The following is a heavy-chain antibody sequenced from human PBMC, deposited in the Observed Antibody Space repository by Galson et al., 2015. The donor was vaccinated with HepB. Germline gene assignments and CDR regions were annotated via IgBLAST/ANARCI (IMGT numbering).Heavy chain of an antibody. V-gene: IGHV1-69*13. CDR3: ARDPPSRGYSYGPPSYYYYGMDV. J-gene: IGHJ6*02. CDR1: GGTFSSYA. CDR2: IIPIFGTA. D-gene: IGHD5-18*01. Sequence: SVKVSCKASGGTFSSYAISWVRQAPGQGLEWMGGIIPIFGTANYAQKFQGRVTITADESTSTAYMELSSLRSEDTAVYYCARDPPSRGYSYGPPSYYYYGMDVWGQGTTVTVSS.